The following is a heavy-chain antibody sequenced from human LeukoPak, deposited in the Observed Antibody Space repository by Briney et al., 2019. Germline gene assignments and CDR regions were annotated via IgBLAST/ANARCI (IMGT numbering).Heavy chain of an antibody. Sequence: PSETLSLTCTVSGGSISSGGYYWGWIRQLPGKGLEWIGYIYYSGSTYYNPSLKSRVTMSVDTSKNQFSLKLSSVTAADTAVYYCARGSGYSYVDFDYWGQGTLVTVSP. CDR2: IYYSGST. V-gene: IGHV4-31*03. CDR3: ARGSGYSYVDFDY. D-gene: IGHD5-18*01. J-gene: IGHJ4*02. CDR1: GGSISSGGYY.